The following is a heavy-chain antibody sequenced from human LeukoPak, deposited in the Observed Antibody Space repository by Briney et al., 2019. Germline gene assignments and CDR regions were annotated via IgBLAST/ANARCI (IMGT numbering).Heavy chain of an antibody. Sequence: GGSLRLSCAASGFTFRSYWMSWVRQAPGKGLEWVATINQDVSQIKYVDSVKGRFTISRDNAKNSLYLQMNSLRAEDTAVYYCAKLGSNSWDFDYWGQGTVVTVSS. D-gene: IGHD7-27*01. CDR2: INQDVSQI. V-gene: IGHV3-7*01. CDR1: GFTFRSYW. J-gene: IGHJ4*02. CDR3: AKLGSNSWDFDY.